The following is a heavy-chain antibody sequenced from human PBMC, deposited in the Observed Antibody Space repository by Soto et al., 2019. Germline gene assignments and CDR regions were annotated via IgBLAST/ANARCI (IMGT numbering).Heavy chain of an antibody. CDR1: GLTFDDYA. Sequence: SLRLSCAASGLTFDDYAMHWVRQAPGKGLEWVSGISWNSGSIGYADSVKGRFTISRDNAKNSLYLQMNSLRAEDTALYYCAKSPGIAARPIFDYWGQGTLVTV. V-gene: IGHV3-9*01. J-gene: IGHJ4*02. CDR3: AKSPGIAARPIFDY. D-gene: IGHD6-6*01. CDR2: ISWNSGSI.